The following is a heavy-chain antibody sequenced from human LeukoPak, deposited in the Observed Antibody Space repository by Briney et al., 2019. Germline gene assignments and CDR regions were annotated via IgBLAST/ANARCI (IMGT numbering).Heavy chain of an antibody. CDR3: ARGGYCSGGSCYLYFDY. V-gene: IGHV3-7*01. Sequence: PGGTLRLSCAASGFTFSSYAMSWVRQAPGKGLQWVANIQQDGNEEYYVDSVKGRFTISRDNAKNSLYLQMNSLSGEDTAVYYCARGGYCSGGSCYLYFDYWGQGTLVTVSS. CDR2: IQQDGNEE. CDR1: GFTFSSYA. D-gene: IGHD2-15*01. J-gene: IGHJ4*02.